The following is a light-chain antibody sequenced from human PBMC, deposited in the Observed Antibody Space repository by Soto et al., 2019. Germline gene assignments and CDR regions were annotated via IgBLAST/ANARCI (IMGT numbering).Light chain of an antibody. Sequence: QSALTQPASVSGSPGQSITISCTGTSSDVGYYNYVSWYQQHPGKAPNLMIYEVSSRPSGVSNRFSGSKSGNTASLTISGLQAEDEADYYCSSYTRSSTYVFGTGTKVT. CDR2: EVS. J-gene: IGLJ1*01. CDR1: SSDVGYYNY. CDR3: SSYTRSSTYV. V-gene: IGLV2-14*01.